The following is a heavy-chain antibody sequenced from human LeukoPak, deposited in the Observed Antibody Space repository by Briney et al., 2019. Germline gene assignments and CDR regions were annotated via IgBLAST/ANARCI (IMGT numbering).Heavy chain of an antibody. V-gene: IGHV3-48*03. CDR1: GFALSSYE. CDR3: ARVTNWAQDD. J-gene: IGHJ4*02. D-gene: IGHD7-27*01. Sequence: GRSLRLSCAASGFALSSYEMNWVRQAPGKGLEWVSYISTSGSTISSADSVKCRFTISRDNAKNSLYLQMISLRAEVTAVYYCARVTNWAQDDGGEGILVSVYS. CDR2: ISTSGSTI.